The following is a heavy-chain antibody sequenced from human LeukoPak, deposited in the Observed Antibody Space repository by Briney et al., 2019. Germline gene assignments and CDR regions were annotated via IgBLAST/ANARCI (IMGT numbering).Heavy chain of an antibody. J-gene: IGHJ3*02. D-gene: IGHD2-2*03. V-gene: IGHV3-48*01. CDR2: ISSSGSTI. Sequence: PGGSLRLSCTASGFTFSSYSMNWVRQAPGKGLEWVSYISSSGSTIYYADSVKGRFTISRDNSKNTLYLQMNSLRAEDTAVYYCAKDMDIVVVPAATGDAFDIWGQGTMVTVSS. CDR1: GFTFSSYS. CDR3: AKDMDIVVVPAATGDAFDI.